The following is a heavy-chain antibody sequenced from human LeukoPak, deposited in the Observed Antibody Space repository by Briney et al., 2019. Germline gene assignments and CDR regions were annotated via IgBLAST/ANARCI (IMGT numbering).Heavy chain of an antibody. CDR2: VYNSGST. V-gene: IGHV4-59*12. J-gene: IGHJ5*02. CDR1: GGSISGFY. Sequence: SETLSLTCTVPGGSISGFYWSWIRQPPGKGLEWLGYVYNSGSTNYNPSLKSRVTISVDTSKSQFSLNLTSVTAADTAVYYCARDRCSGGSCSRFDPWGQGTLVTVSS. CDR3: ARDRCSGGSCSRFDP. D-gene: IGHD2-15*01.